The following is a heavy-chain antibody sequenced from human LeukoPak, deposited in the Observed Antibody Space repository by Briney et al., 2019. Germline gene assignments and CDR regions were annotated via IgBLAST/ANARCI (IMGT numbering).Heavy chain of an antibody. D-gene: IGHD3-3*01. Sequence: GRSLRLSCAASGFTFDDYAMHWVRQAPGKGLEWVSGISWNSGSIGYADSVKGRFTISRDNAKNSLYLQMNSLRADDTALYYCAKAPPDFWSGFDPCGQGTLVTVSS. CDR1: GFTFDDYA. V-gene: IGHV3-9*01. CDR2: ISWNSGSI. CDR3: AKAPPDFWSGFDP. J-gene: IGHJ5*02.